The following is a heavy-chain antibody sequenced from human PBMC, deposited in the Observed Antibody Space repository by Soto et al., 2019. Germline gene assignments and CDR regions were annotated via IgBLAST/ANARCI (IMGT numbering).Heavy chain of an antibody. J-gene: IGHJ4*02. CDR1: GYTFTSYD. Sequence: ASVKVSCKASGYTFTSYDINWVRQATGQGLEWMGWMNPNSGNTGYAQKFQGRVTMTRNNSISTAYMELSSLRSEDTAVYYCARMYNWNYVIDYWGQGTLVTVSS. V-gene: IGHV1-8*01. CDR3: ARMYNWNYVIDY. CDR2: MNPNSGNT. D-gene: IGHD1-7*01.